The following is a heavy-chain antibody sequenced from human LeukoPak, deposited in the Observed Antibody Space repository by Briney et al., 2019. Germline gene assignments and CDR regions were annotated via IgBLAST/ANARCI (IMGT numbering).Heavy chain of an antibody. D-gene: IGHD6-19*01. Sequence: SETLTLTCSVSGGSISHYYWSGIPQPAGKGLEWIGRIYSSGGTNYNPSLKSRVTMSVDTSKNQFSLKLSAVTAADTAVYYCARTSGPANYWGQGSLVTVSS. CDR1: GGSISHYY. J-gene: IGHJ4*02. CDR3: ARTSGPANY. V-gene: IGHV4-4*07. CDR2: IYSSGGT.